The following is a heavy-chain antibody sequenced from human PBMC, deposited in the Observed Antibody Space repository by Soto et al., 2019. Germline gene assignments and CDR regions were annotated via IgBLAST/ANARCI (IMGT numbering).Heavy chain of an antibody. CDR2: ISGSGGST. CDR1: GFTFSRYA. CDR3: AKDQDIVVVVAATTGWFDP. D-gene: IGHD2-15*01. Sequence: EVQLLESGGGLVQPGGSLRLSCAASGFTFSRYAMSWVRQAPGKGLEWVSAISGSGGSTYYADSVKGRFTISKDNSKNTLYLQMNSLRAEDTAVYYCAKDQDIVVVVAATTGWFDPWGQGTLVTVSS. V-gene: IGHV3-23*01. J-gene: IGHJ5*02.